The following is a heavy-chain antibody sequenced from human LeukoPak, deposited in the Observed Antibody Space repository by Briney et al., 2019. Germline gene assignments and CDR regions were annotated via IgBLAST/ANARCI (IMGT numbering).Heavy chain of an antibody. Sequence: SETLSLTCTVSGGSMNNYYWSWVRQSPEKGLEWIGYISYSGSTNSNPSLKSRVTISLDTSKNQFSLKLTSVTAADTAVYYCASQKLLWFAELSYFDYWGQGTLVTVSS. CDR2: ISYSGST. V-gene: IGHV4-59*01. CDR3: ASQKLLWFAELSYFDY. CDR1: GGSMNNYY. J-gene: IGHJ4*02. D-gene: IGHD3-10*01.